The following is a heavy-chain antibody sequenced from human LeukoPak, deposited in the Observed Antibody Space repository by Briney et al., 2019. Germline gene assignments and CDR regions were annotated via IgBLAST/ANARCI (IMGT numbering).Heavy chain of an antibody. CDR2: FDPEGGET. Sequence: ASVKVSCKVSGYTLTELSMHWVRQAPGKGLEWMGGFDPEGGETIYAQKFQGRVTMTEDTSTDTAYMELSSLRSEDTAVYYCATGGIVVVPDAYYYYGMDVWGQGTTVTVSS. CDR1: GYTLTELS. J-gene: IGHJ6*02. CDR3: ATGGIVVVPDAYYYYGMDV. D-gene: IGHD2-2*01. V-gene: IGHV1-24*01.